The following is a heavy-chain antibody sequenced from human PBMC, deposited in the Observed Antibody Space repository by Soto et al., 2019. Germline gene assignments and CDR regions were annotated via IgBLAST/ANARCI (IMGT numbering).Heavy chain of an antibody. CDR2: IKQDGSEK. D-gene: IGHD3-3*01. J-gene: IGHJ6*02. V-gene: IGHV3-7*01. Sequence: EVQLVESGGGLIQPGGSLRLSCAASGFTFSSYWMSWVRQAPGKGLEWVANIKQDGSEKYYVDSVKGRFTISRDNAKTSLYLQMNSLRAEDTAVYYCARNPQYYDFWSGYYFSPYYYYGMDVWGQGTTVTVSS. CDR1: GFTFSSYW. CDR3: ARNPQYYDFWSGYYFSPYYYYGMDV.